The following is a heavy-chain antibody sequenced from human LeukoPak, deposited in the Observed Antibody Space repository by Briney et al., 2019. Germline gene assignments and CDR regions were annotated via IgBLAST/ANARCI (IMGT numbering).Heavy chain of an antibody. D-gene: IGHD3-22*01. CDR2: INTDGSTT. Sequence: GGSLRLSCAASGFTFSSYWMHWVRQAPGKGLVWVSRINTDGSTTSYADSVKGRFTISRDNAKNSLYLQMNSLRAEDTAVYYCARVTSSGPYYYYYYMDVWGKGTTVTISS. J-gene: IGHJ6*03. CDR3: ARVTSSGPYYYYYYMDV. V-gene: IGHV3-74*01. CDR1: GFTFSSYW.